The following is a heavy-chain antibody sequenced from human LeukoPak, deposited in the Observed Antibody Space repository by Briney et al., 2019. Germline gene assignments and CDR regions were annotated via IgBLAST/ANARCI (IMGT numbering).Heavy chain of an antibody. J-gene: IGHJ5*02. CDR1: GGTFSSYA. V-gene: IGHV1-69*05. CDR2: IIPIFGTA. Sequence: ASVKVSCKASGGTFSSYAISWVRQAPGQGLEWMGGIIPIFGTANYAQKFQGRVTITTDESTSTAYMELSSLRSEDTAVYYCARDAVRDSTSGSWFDPWGQGTLVTVSS. D-gene: IGHD2-2*01. CDR3: ARDAVRDSTSGSWFDP.